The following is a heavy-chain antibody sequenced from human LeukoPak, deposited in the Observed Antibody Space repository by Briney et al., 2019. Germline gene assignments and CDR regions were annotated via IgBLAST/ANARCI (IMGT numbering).Heavy chain of an antibody. CDR1: GGPISSGSYY. CDR2: IYTSGST. V-gene: IGHV4-61*02. D-gene: IGHD3-9*01. CDR3: AREERYFDCLLVH. J-gene: IGHJ4*02. Sequence: SETLSLTCTVSGGPISSGSYYWSWIRQPAGKGLEWIGRIYTSGSTNYNPSLKSRVTISVDTSKNQFSLKLSSVTAADTAVYYCAREERYFDCLLVHWGQGTLVTVSS.